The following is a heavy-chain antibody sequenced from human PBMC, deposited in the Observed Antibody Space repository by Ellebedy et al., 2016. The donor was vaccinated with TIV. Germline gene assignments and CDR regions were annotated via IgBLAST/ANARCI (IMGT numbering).Heavy chain of an antibody. D-gene: IGHD3-22*01. J-gene: IGHJ6*02. CDR1: GFTFDDYA. Sequence: GGSLRLXXAASGFTFDDYAMHWVRQAPGKGLEWVSGISWNSGSIGYADSVKGRFTISRDNAKNSLYLQMNSLRAEDTALYYCAKDTVVGDYYYGMDVWGQGTTVTVSS. V-gene: IGHV3-9*01. CDR3: AKDTVVGDYYYGMDV. CDR2: ISWNSGSI.